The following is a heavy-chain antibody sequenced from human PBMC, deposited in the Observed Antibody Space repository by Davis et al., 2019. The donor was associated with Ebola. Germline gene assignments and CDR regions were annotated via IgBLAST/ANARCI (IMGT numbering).Heavy chain of an antibody. Sequence: SVKVSCKSSGGTFSSFAVSWVRQAPGRGLEWMGGIIPIFRSPNYAQKFLDRVTITADESTKTVYMELRSLRSDDTAVYYCAALGASYDNFYLDYWGQGTLVTVSS. CDR1: GGTFSSFA. J-gene: IGHJ4*02. D-gene: IGHD3-22*01. CDR2: IIPIFRSP. V-gene: IGHV1-69*13. CDR3: AALGASYDNFYLDY.